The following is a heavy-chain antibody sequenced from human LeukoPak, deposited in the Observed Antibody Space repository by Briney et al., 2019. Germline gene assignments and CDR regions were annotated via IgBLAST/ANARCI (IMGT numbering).Heavy chain of an antibody. CDR2: ISYDGSNK. CDR3: AVHPHGQQLALGYFDY. Sequence: GGSLRLSCAASGFTFSSYGMHWVRQAPGKGLEWVAVISYDGSNKYYADSVKGRFTISRDNSKNTLYLQMNSLRAEDTAVYYCAVHPHGQQLALGYFDYWGQGTLVTVSS. D-gene: IGHD6-13*01. J-gene: IGHJ4*02. V-gene: IGHV3-30*03. CDR1: GFTFSSYG.